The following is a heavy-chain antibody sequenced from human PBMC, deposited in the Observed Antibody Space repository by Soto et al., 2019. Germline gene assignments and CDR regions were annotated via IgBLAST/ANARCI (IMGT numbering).Heavy chain of an antibody. D-gene: IGHD4-17*01. V-gene: IGHV1-3*01. CDR3: ARAISSVTTFYFDL. CDR1: GYTFTSYA. Sequence: QVQLVQSGAEVKKPGASVKVSCKASGYTFTSYAMHWVRQAPGQRLEWMGWINAGNGNTKYSQKFQGRVTVTRDTSASTAYMELSSLRYEDAAVYYCARAISSVTTFYFDLWGRGTLVTVSS. J-gene: IGHJ2*01. CDR2: INAGNGNT.